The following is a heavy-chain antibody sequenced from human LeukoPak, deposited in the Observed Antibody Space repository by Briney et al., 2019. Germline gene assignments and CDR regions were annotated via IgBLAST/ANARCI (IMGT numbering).Heavy chain of an antibody. CDR2: IFTSGTT. D-gene: IGHD6-19*01. CDR1: GGSISSSY. V-gene: IGHV4-4*07. J-gene: IGHJ5*02. Sequence: SETLSLTCTVSGGSISSSYCSWIRQPAGKGLEWIGRIFTSGTTEYNPSLKGRVTMSVNTSKNQFSLKLTSVTAADTAVYYCARDFGFGSAWGEGALVTVSS. CDR3: ARDFGFGSA.